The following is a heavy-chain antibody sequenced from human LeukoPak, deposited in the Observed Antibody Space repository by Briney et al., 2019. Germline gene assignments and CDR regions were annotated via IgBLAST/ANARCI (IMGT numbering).Heavy chain of an antibody. CDR3: ARVDDPVKNFDY. CDR2: INHSGST. D-gene: IGHD1-1*01. J-gene: IGHJ4*02. V-gene: IGHV4-34*01. Sequence: SETLSLTCAVYGGSFSGYYWSWIRQPPGKGLQWIGEINHSGSTNYNPSLKSRVTISVDTSKNQFSLKLSSVTAADTAVYYCARVDDPVKNFDYWGQGTLVTVSS. CDR1: GGSFSGYY.